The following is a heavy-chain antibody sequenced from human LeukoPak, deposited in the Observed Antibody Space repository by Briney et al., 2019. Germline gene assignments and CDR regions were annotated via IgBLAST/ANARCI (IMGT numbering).Heavy chain of an antibody. V-gene: IGHV3-23*01. CDR2: ISGSGAYS. Sequence: GGSLRLSCAVSGFTFSDYAMSWVRQAPGKGLEWVSGISGSGAYSYYADSVKGRFTISRDNSKNTLYMQMNSLRAADTAVYYCATREVITAAGTLQHWGQGTLATVSS. CDR3: ATREVITAAGTLQH. D-gene: IGHD6-13*01. J-gene: IGHJ1*01. CDR1: GFTFSDYA.